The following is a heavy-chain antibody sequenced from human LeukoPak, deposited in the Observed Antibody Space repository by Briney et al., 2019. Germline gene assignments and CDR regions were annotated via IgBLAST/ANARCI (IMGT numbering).Heavy chain of an antibody. V-gene: IGHV3-23*01. CDR2: ISGSGGST. CDR3: ATGRWGSQPSEFDP. J-gene: IGHJ2*01. Sequence: GGSLRLSCAASGFTFSSYAMSWVRQAPGKGLEWVSGISGSGGSTYYADSVKGRFTISRDNSRDTLYLQMNSLRAEDTAVYYCATGRWGSQPSEFDPWGRGTLVIVSS. CDR1: GFTFSSYA. D-gene: IGHD7-27*01.